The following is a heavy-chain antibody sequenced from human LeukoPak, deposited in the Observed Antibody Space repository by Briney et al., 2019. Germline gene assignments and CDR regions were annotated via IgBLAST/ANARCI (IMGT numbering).Heavy chain of an antibody. V-gene: IGHV3-11*01. Sequence: PGRSLRLSCAASGFTFSDYYISWIRQAPGKGLEWLSIVSSGGDITTYADSVKGRFTISRDNTRNLLFLQMNSLRAEDTAVYYCARDMDKLGDYYGMDVWGQGTTVVVSS. CDR1: GFTFSDYY. J-gene: IGHJ6*02. CDR2: VSSGGDIT. D-gene: IGHD3-16*01. CDR3: ARDMDKLGDYYGMDV.